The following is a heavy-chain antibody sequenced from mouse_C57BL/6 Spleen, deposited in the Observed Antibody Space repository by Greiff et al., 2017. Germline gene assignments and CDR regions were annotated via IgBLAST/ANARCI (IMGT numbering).Heavy chain of an antibody. CDR1: GYTFTSYW. CDR2: IHPNSGST. CDR3: AREDDGYYIYAMDY. D-gene: IGHD2-3*01. Sequence: QVQLQQPGAELVKPGASVKLSCKASGYTFTSYWMHWVKQRPGQGLEWIGMIHPNSGSTNYNEKFKSKATLTVDKSSSTAYMQLSSLTSEDSAVYYCAREDDGYYIYAMDYWGQGTSVTVSS. V-gene: IGHV1-64*01. J-gene: IGHJ4*01.